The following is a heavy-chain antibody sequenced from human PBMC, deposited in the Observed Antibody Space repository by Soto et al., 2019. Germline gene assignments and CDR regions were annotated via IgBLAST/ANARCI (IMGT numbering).Heavy chain of an antibody. CDR1: GFTFNNYG. CDR3: ARVQGRWYGSVSYQGMDV. J-gene: IGHJ6*01. CDR2: IWYDGSNE. D-gene: IGHD3-10*01. V-gene: IGHV3-33*01. Sequence: QVQLVESGGGVVQPGRSLRLSCAASGFTFNNYGMHWVRQAPGKGLEWVAVIWYDGSNEYYADSVKGRFTISRDNSKKTHDLQMNRQRADETAVYHCARVQGRWYGSVSYQGMDVWGQGATVAVSS.